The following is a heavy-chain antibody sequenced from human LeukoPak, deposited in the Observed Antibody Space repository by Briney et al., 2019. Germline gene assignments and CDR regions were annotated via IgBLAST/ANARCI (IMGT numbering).Heavy chain of an antibody. CDR3: ARVKLWPQIFDY. CDR2: INHSGST. Sequence: SETLSLTCAVYGGSFSGYYWSWIRQPPGKGLEWIGEINHSGSTNYNPSLKSRVTISVDTSKNQFSLKLSSVTAADTAVYYCARVKLWPQIFDYWGQGTLVTVSS. CDR1: GGSFSGYY. D-gene: IGHD5-18*01. V-gene: IGHV4-34*01. J-gene: IGHJ4*02.